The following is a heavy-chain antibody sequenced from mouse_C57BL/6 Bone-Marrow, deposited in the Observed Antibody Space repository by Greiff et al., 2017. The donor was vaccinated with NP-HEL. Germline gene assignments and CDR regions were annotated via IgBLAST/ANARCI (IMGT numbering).Heavy chain of an antibody. D-gene: IGHD1-1*01. Sequence: QVHVKQSGAELVRPGTSVKMSCKASGYTFTNYWIGWAKQRPGHGLEWIGDIYPGGGYTNYNEKFKGKATLTADKSSSTAYMQFSSLTSEDSAIYYCARHYYGSSLAWFAYWGQGTLVTVSA. CDR2: IYPGGGYT. CDR3: ARHYYGSSLAWFAY. V-gene: IGHV1-63*01. J-gene: IGHJ3*01. CDR1: GYTFTNYW.